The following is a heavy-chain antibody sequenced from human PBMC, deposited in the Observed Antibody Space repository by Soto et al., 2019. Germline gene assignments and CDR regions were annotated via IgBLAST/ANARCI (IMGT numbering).Heavy chain of an antibody. CDR2: ISSFTGHT. V-gene: IGHV1-18*04. J-gene: IGHJ4*02. CDR1: GYTFTTYG. Sequence: VASVKVSCKAYGYTFTTYGVSWVRQAPGQGLEWMGWISSFTGHTKFAQKVQDRVTMTTDTSTSTAYMELRSLASDDTAIYYCARDTYDTTGYPLDYWGQGTLVTVSS. D-gene: IGHD3-22*01. CDR3: ARDTYDTTGYPLDY.